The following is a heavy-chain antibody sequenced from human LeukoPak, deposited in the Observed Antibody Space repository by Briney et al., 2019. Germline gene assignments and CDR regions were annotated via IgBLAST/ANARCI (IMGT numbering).Heavy chain of an antibody. CDR1: GYTFTSYG. CDR3: ASLVAATPYYYGMDV. D-gene: IGHD2-15*01. V-gene: IGHV1-18*01. Sequence: ASVKVSCKASGYTFTSYGISWVRQAPGQGLEWMGWISAYNGNTNYAQKLQGRVTMTTDTSTSTAYMELRSLRSDDTAVYYCASLVAATPYYYGMDVWGQGTTVTVSS. CDR2: ISAYNGNT. J-gene: IGHJ6*02.